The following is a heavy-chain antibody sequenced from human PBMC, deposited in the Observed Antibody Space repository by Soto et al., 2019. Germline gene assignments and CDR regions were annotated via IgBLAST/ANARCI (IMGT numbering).Heavy chain of an antibody. Sequence: DSVKVSCKASGYTFTGYYMHWVRQAPGQGLEWMGWINPNSGGTNYAQKFQGRVTMTRDTSISTAYMELSRLRSDDTAVYYCAREVDCSSTSCYIGRSGMDVWGQGTTVTVYS. V-gene: IGHV1-2*02. CDR2: INPNSGGT. D-gene: IGHD2-2*02. J-gene: IGHJ6*02. CDR1: GYTFTGYY. CDR3: AREVDCSSTSCYIGRSGMDV.